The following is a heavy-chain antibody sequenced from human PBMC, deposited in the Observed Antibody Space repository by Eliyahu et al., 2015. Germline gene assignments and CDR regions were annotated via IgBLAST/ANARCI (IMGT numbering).Heavy chain of an antibody. CDR3: ARPRGGTTEPNAFDI. D-gene: IGHD1-1*01. J-gene: IGHJ3*02. V-gene: IGHV4-39*01. Sequence: XLQLQESGPGLVKPSETLSLTCTVSGGSISSSSYYWGWIRQPPGKGLEWIGSIYYSGSTFYNPSLKSRVTISGDTSKNQISLKLNSATAADTAVYYCARPRGGTTEPNAFDIWGQGTMVTVFS. CDR2: IYYSGST. CDR1: GGSISSSSYY.